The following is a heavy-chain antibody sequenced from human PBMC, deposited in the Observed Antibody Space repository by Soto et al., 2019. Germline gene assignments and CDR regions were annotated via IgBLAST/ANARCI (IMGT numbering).Heavy chain of an antibody. J-gene: IGHJ6*02. CDR3: AADHTGLMDGSVSYYYYYYCGMDV. CDR2: IVVGSGNT. CDR1: GFTFTSSA. Sequence: ASVKVSCKASGFTFTSSAVQWVRQARGQRLEWIGWIVVGSGNTNYAQKFQERVTITRDMSTSTAYMELSSLRSEDTAVYYCAADHTGLMDGSVSYYYYYYCGMDVWGQGTTLTVS. D-gene: IGHD3-10*01. V-gene: IGHV1-58*01.